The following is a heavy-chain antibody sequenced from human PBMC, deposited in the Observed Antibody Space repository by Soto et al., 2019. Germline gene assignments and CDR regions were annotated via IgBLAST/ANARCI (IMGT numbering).Heavy chain of an antibody. Sequence: QVQLVQSGAEVKKPGSSVKVSCKASGGTFGSYAFSWVRQAPGQGLEWMGGIIPGSSAAPYAQKIQGRVPITADESTSTAYMELSSLSSQDTAVYYCATALGCRSTSCTLDYWGQGTRVIVSS. J-gene: IGHJ4*02. CDR2: IIPGSSAA. CDR3: ATALGCRSTSCTLDY. V-gene: IGHV1-69*01. CDR1: GGTFGSYA. D-gene: IGHD2-2*01.